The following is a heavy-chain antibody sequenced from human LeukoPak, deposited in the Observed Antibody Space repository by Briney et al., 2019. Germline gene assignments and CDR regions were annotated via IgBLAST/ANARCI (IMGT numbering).Heavy chain of an antibody. D-gene: IGHD5-18*01. Sequence: PGGSLRLSCAASGFTFSSYAMNWVRQAPGKGLEWVSTISDGGGSAYYADSVKGRFTISRDNSRNTLYLQMNSLRAEDTAVYYCAKATGYNYGYFDYWGQGTLLTVSS. CDR2: ISDGGGSA. V-gene: IGHV3-23*01. J-gene: IGHJ4*02. CDR1: GFTFSSYA. CDR3: AKATGYNYGYFDY.